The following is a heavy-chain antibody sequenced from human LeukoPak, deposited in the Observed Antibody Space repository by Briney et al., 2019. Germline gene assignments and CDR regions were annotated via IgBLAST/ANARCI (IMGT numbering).Heavy chain of an antibody. J-gene: IGHJ4*02. V-gene: IGHV3-23*01. CDR3: ANRLPSLRAFDS. CDR1: GFTFSTYA. CDR2: LGSGGNT. Sequence: PGGSLRLSCAASGFTFSTYAMSWVRQAPGKGLEWVSTLGSGGNTYYADSVKGRFTISRDNSKNTLYLQMNSLRVEDTAVYYCANRLPSLRAFDSWGQGTLVTVSS. D-gene: IGHD3-10*01.